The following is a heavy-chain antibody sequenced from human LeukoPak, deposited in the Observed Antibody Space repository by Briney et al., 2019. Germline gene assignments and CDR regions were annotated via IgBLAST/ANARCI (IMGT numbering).Heavy chain of an antibody. D-gene: IGHD5-18*01. CDR1: GFTFSSYA. CDR3: AKDDHGYRNFDY. CDR2: ISGSAAIT. Sequence: GGSLRLSCAASGFTFSSYAMSWVRQAPGKGLEWVSAISGSAAITYYADSVKGRFTISRDNSENTLYLQMNSLRAEDTALYYCAKDDHGYRNFDYWGQGTLVTVSS. V-gene: IGHV3-23*01. J-gene: IGHJ4*02.